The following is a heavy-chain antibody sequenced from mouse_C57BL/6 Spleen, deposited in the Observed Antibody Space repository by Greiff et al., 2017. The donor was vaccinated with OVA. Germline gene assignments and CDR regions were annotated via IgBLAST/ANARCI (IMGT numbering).Heavy chain of an antibody. J-gene: IGHJ2*01. CDR2: INPNNGGT. V-gene: IGHV1-22*01. CDR3: ARSGGYYQVYFDY. Sequence: EVQVVESGPELVKPGASVKMSCKASGYTFTDYNMHWVKQSHGKSLEWIGYINPNNGGTSYNQKFKGKATLTVNKSSSTAYMELRSLTSEDSAVYYCARSGGYYQVYFDYWGQGTTLTVSS. CDR1: GYTFTDYN. D-gene: IGHD2-3*01.